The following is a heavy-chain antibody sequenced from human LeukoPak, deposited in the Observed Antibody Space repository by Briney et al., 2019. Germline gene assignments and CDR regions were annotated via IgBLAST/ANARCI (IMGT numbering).Heavy chain of an antibody. J-gene: IGHJ4*02. Sequence: PSETLSLTCTVSGGSISSSSYYWGWIRQPPGKGLEWIGSIYYSGSTYYNPSLKSRVTISVDTLKNQFSLKLSSVTAADTAVYYCARAPRVSRDFDYWGQGTLVTVSS. CDR2: IYYSGST. V-gene: IGHV4-39*01. D-gene: IGHD6-13*01. CDR1: GGSISSSSYY. CDR3: ARAPRVSRDFDY.